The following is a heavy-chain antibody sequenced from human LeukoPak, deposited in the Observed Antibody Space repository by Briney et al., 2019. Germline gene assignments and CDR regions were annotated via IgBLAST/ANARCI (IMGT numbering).Heavy chain of an antibody. J-gene: IGHJ4*02. CDR3: ARGRQIFHY. Sequence: GGSLRLSCAASGFTFSSYAMSWVRQAPGKGLEWVSAISGSGGSTYYAASVKGRFTISRDSSKNTLYLQVNSLRAEDTAVYYCARGRQIFHYWGQGTLVTVSS. CDR1: GFTFSSYA. CDR2: ISGSGGST. V-gene: IGHV3-23*01.